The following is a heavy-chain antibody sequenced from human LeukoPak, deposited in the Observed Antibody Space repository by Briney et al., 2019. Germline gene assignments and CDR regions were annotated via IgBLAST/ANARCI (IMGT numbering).Heavy chain of an antibody. Sequence: PGGSLRLSCAASGFTFSSYAMSWVRQAPGKGLEWVSAISGSGGSTYYADSVKGRFTISRDNTKNTLYLQINSLRAEDTAVYYCAKGYSGYEEYVRDVWGQGTTVTVSS. V-gene: IGHV3-23*01. CDR3: AKGYSGYEEYVRDV. D-gene: IGHD5-12*01. CDR1: GFTFSSYA. J-gene: IGHJ6*02. CDR2: ISGSGGST.